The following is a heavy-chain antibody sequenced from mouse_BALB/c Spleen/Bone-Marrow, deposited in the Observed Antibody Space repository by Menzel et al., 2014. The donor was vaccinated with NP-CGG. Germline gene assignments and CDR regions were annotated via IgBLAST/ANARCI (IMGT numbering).Heavy chain of an antibody. Sequence: QVQLQQSGPELAKPGASVKMSCRASGYTFTSYWMNWVKQRPVQGLEWIGYINPTSGYTEYNQKFKDKATLTTDKSSSTAYMQLSSLTSEDSAVYYCTTGGNDWFAYWGQGTLVTGSA. CDR1: GYTFTSYW. D-gene: IGHD2-1*01. J-gene: IGHJ3*01. V-gene: IGHV1-7*01. CDR2: INPTSGYT. CDR3: TTGGNDWFAY.